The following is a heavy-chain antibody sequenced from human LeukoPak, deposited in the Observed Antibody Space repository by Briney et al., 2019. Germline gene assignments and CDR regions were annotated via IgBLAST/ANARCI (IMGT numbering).Heavy chain of an antibody. D-gene: IGHD3-9*01. CDR2: ISAYNGNT. V-gene: IGHV1-18*01. CDR3: ARDLGGFFDWEYYYYGMDV. J-gene: IGHJ6*02. CDR1: GYTFTSYG. Sequence: ASVKVSCKASGYTFTSYGISWVRQAPGHGLEWMGWISAYNGNTNYAQKLQGRVTMTTDTSTSTAYMELRSLRSDDRAVYYCARDLGGFFDWEYYYYGMDVWGQGTTVTVSS.